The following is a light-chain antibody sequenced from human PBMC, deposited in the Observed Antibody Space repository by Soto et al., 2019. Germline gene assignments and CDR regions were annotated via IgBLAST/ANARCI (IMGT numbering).Light chain of an antibody. Sequence: DIQMTQSPSTLSGSVGDRVTITCRASQTISSWLAWYQQKPGKDPKLLIYKASSLESGVPSRFSGSGSGTEFTLTISSLQPDDFATYYCQQYNSYSTFGQGTKVDIK. V-gene: IGKV1-5*03. CDR3: QQYNSYST. J-gene: IGKJ1*01. CDR2: KAS. CDR1: QTISSW.